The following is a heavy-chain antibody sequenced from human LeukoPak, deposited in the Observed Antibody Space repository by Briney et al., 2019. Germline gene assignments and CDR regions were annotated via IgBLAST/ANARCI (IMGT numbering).Heavy chain of an antibody. Sequence: GGSLRLSCAASGFSLSSYGMTWVRQAPGKGLEWVSTLRDRGGGTYYADSVKGRFTISRDNSKNTLYLQMNSLRAEDTAVYYCARRKYQLLWRYYYYHMDVWGKGTTVTVSS. CDR1: GFSLSSYG. J-gene: IGHJ6*03. D-gene: IGHD2-2*01. V-gene: IGHV3-23*01. CDR3: ARRKYQLLWRYYYYHMDV. CDR2: LRDRGGGT.